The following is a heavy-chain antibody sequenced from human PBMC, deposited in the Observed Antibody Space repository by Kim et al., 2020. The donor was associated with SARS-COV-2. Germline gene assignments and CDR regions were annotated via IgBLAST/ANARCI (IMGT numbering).Heavy chain of an antibody. CDR1: GFTFSDYY. CDR2: ISSSGSTI. Sequence: GGSLRLSCAASGFTFSDYYMSWIRQAPGKGLEWVSYISSSGSTIYYADSVKGRFTISRDNAKNSLYLQMNSLRAEDTAVYYCARCSSSSEGYYYYYGMDVWGQGTTVTVSS. D-gene: IGHD6-13*01. V-gene: IGHV3-11*01. CDR3: ARCSSSSEGYYYYYGMDV. J-gene: IGHJ6*02.